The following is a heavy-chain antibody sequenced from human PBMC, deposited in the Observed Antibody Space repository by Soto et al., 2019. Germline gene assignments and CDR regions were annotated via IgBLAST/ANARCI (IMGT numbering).Heavy chain of an antibody. CDR2: ISSDGNNK. CDR3: ATWTLPLSWSWLQSAAGKFDY. V-gene: IGHV3-30-3*01. CDR1: EFSFNNYA. Sequence: QVHLVESGGGVVQPGRSLRVSCTACEFSFNNYAVHWIRQAPGEGLEWVALISSDGNNKYYPDSVKGRFTISRDHSNNTVYLQMHSLRLDDTAVYYCATWTLPLSWSWLQSAAGKFDYWGQGTLVTVSS. D-gene: IGHD3-10*01. J-gene: IGHJ4*02.